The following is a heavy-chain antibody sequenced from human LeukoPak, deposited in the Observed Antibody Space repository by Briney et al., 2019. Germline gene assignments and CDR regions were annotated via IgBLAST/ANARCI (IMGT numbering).Heavy chain of an antibody. V-gene: IGHV4-61*01. CDR1: GGSISSSSYY. CDR3: ARDASIWDGGYYYMDV. CDR2: IYYSGST. J-gene: IGHJ6*03. Sequence: SETLSLTCTVSGGSISSSSYYWSWIRQPPGKGLEWIGYIYYSGSTNYNPSLKSRVTISVDTSKNQFSLKLSSVTAADTAVYYRARDASIWDGGYYYMDVWGKGTTVTVSS. D-gene: IGHD3-16*01.